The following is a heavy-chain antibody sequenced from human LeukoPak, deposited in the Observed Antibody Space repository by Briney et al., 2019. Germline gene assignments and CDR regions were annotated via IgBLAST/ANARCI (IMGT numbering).Heavy chain of an antibody. CDR1: GYTFTNYL. D-gene: IGHD2-8*02. CDR3: VREESGGYFDF. V-gene: IGHV1-46*01. Sequence: ASVKVSCKASGYTFTNYLLHWVRQAPGQGLEWVGRITPSVDTTNYAQKFRDRVTMTRDTSTSTVYMELSSLRSEDTAVYHCVREESGGYFDFWGQGTLVTVSS. J-gene: IGHJ4*02. CDR2: ITPSVDTT.